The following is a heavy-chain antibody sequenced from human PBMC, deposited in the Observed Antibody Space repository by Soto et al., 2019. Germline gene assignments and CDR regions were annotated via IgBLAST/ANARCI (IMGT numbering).Heavy chain of an antibody. D-gene: IGHD6-6*01. V-gene: IGHV3-30*18. CDR2: ISYDGRNK. CDR1: GFTLSSYG. J-gene: IGHJ4*02. CDR3: AKGGSISARYFDY. Sequence: QVQLVESGGGVVQPGSSLRLSCAASGFTLSSYGMHWVRQAPGKGLEWVAVISYDGRNKYYADSVKGRFTISRDNSKNTLYLEMYSLRAEDTAVYYCAKGGSISARYFDYWGQGTLATVSS.